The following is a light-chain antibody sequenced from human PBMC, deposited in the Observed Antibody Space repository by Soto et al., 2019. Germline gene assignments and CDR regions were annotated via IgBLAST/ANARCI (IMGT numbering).Light chain of an antibody. J-gene: IGKJ3*01. CDR2: GAS. Sequence: EIVLTQSPGTLSLSPGERATLSCRASQSVSSSSLAWYQQKVGQAPRLLIYGASSRATGIPDRFSGSGSGTDFTLTISRLEPEDFAVYYCQQYGSSPFTFGPGTKVDIK. V-gene: IGKV3-20*01. CDR1: QSVSSSS. CDR3: QQYGSSPFT.